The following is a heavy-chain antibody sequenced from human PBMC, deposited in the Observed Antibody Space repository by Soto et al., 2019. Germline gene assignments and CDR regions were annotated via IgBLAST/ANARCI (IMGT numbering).Heavy chain of an antibody. CDR1: GYSFTSYW. J-gene: IGHJ4*02. CDR2: IYPGDSDP. D-gene: IGHD6-13*01. Sequence: PGESLKISCKGSGYSFTSYWIGWVRQMPGKGLEWMGIIYPGDSDPTYSPSFQGQVTMSADKSVSAAYLQWSSLEASDTAMYYCARAVPGNLVYFDYWGQGTLVTVSS. CDR3: ARAVPGNLVYFDY. V-gene: IGHV5-51*01.